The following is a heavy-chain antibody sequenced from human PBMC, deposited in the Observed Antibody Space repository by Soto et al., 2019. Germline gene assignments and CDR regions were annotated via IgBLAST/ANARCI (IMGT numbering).Heavy chain of an antibody. J-gene: IGHJ6*02. V-gene: IGHV3-66*01. CDR3: ARDLDYGDYGYYYYGMDV. D-gene: IGHD4-17*01. Sequence: PGGSLRLSCAASGFTVSSNYMSWVRQAPGKGLEWVSVIYSGGSTYYADSVKGRFTISRDNSKNTLYLQMNSLRAEDTVVYFCARDLDYGDYGYYYYGMDVWGQGTTVTVSS. CDR1: GFTVSSNY. CDR2: IYSGGST.